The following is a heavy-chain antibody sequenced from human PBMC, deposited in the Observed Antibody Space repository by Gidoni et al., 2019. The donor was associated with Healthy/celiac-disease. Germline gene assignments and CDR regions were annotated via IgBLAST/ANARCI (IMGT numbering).Heavy chain of an antibody. V-gene: IGHV1-46*01. CDR3: ARDSSSWYAFDY. D-gene: IGHD6-13*01. J-gene: IGHJ4*02. CDR2: INPSGGST. Sequence: QVQLVPSGAEAKTPGASVKVSCKASGSTFTSYYMHWVRQSPGQGLEWMGIINPSGGSTSYAQKFQGRVTMTRDTSTSTVYMELSSLRSEDTAVYYCARDSSSWYAFDYWGQGTLVTVSS. CDR1: GSTFTSYY.